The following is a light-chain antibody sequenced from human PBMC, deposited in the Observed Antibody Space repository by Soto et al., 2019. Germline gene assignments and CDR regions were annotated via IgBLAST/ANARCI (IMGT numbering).Light chain of an antibody. J-gene: IGKJ1*01. CDR2: MAS. Sequence: DIQMTQSPSTLSASVGDRVTITCPASQSVSTWLAWYQQKPGKAPQVLISMASTLESGVPSRFSGSGSGTEFTLTISSLQPDDFATYYCQQYNSHSPWTFGQGTMVDI. CDR1: QSVSTW. CDR3: QQYNSHSPWT. V-gene: IGKV1-5*03.